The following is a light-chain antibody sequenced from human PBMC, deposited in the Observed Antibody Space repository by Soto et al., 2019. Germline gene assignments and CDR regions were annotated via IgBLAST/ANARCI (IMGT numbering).Light chain of an antibody. CDR2: CAX. V-gene: IGKV3-15*01. Sequence: EIGLTKSPATLSVFPGEKATLSCGASQSVSNNLSWYHQKXGXAPGPLIYCAXTRATGVPARFSGSGSGTEFTLTISSLQSEDFGVYYCQHYNNWPLTFGGGTKVDIK. J-gene: IGKJ4*01. CDR3: QHYNNWPLT. CDR1: QSVSNN.